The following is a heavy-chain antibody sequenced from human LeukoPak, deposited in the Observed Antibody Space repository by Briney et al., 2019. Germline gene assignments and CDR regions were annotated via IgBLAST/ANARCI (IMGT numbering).Heavy chain of an antibody. CDR3: ARDAPRNYDILTGYPTHAFDI. J-gene: IGHJ3*02. CDR2: IWYDGSNK. V-gene: IGHV3-33*01. CDR1: GFTFSSYG. Sequence: GRSLRLSCAASGFTFSSYGMHWVRQAPGKGLEWVAVIWYDGSNKNYADSVKGRFTISRDNSKNTLYLQMNSLRAEDTAVYYCARDAPRNYDILTGYPTHAFDIWGQGTMVTVSS. D-gene: IGHD3-9*01.